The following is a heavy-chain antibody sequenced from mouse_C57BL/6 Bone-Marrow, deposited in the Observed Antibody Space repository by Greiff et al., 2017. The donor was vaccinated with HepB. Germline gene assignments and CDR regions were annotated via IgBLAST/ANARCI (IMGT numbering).Heavy chain of an antibody. CDR2: IHPGNSDT. Sequence: EVKLVESGTVLARPGASVKMSCKTSGYTFTSYWMHWVKQRPGQGLEWIGAIHPGNSDTSYNQKFKGKAKLTAVTSASTAYMELSSLTNEDSAVYYCTRESLCFYYAMDYWGQGTSVTVSS. CDR1: GYTFTSYW. J-gene: IGHJ4*01. V-gene: IGHV1-5*01. D-gene: IGHD6-5*01. CDR3: TRESLCFYYAMDY.